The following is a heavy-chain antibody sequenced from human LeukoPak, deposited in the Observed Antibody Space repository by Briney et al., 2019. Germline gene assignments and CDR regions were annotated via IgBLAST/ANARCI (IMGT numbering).Heavy chain of an antibody. CDR2: ISGSGGST. Sequence: PGGSLRLSCAASGFTFSSYAMSWVRQAPGKGLEWVSAISGSGGSTYYADSVKGRFTISRDNSKNTLYLQVNSLRAEDTAVYYCATSNYGDSDYWGQGTLVTVSS. D-gene: IGHD4-17*01. CDR1: GFTFSSYA. V-gene: IGHV3-23*01. J-gene: IGHJ4*02. CDR3: ATSNYGDSDY.